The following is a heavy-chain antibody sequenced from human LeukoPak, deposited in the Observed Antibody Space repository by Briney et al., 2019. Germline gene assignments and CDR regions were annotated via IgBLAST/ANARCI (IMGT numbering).Heavy chain of an antibody. V-gene: IGHV1-46*01. CDR2: INPSGGST. CDR1: GYTFTSYY. Sequence: ASVKVSRKASGYTFTSYYMHWVRQAPGQGLEWMGIINPSGGSTSYAQKFQGRVTMTRDTSTSTVYMELSSLRSEDTAVYYYARADNYYDRAFDPWGQGTLVTVSS. CDR3: ARADNYYDRAFDP. J-gene: IGHJ5*02. D-gene: IGHD3-22*01.